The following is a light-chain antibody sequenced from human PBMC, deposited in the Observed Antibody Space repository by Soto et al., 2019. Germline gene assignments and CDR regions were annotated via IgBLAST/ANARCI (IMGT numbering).Light chain of an antibody. V-gene: IGLV2-14*01. CDR1: SSDVGGYNY. CDR3: SSYTSSSLYV. CDR2: DVS. Sequence: QSVLTQPASVSGSPGQSITISCTGTSSDVGGYNYVSWYQQHPGKAPKLMIYDVSNRPSGVSNRFSGSKSGNTASLTISGIQAEDEDDYYCSSYTSSSLYVFGTGTQLTVL. J-gene: IGLJ1*01.